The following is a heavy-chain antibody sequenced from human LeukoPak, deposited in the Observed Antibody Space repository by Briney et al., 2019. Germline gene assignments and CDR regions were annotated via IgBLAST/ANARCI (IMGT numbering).Heavy chain of an antibody. V-gene: IGHV1-2*02. Sequence: ASVKVSCKASGYIFTGYYMHWVRQAPGQGLEWMGWINPNSGDTNYAQKFQGRVTMTRDTSISTAYMELSRLRSDDTAVYYCARVGDYDFWSGYLMDYYMDVWGKGTTVTVSS. CDR2: INPNSGDT. J-gene: IGHJ6*03. D-gene: IGHD3-3*01. CDR1: GYIFTGYY. CDR3: ARVGDYDFWSGYLMDYYMDV.